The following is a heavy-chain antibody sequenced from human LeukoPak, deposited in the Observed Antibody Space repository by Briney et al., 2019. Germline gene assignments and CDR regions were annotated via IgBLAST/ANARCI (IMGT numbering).Heavy chain of an antibody. V-gene: IGHV4-34*01. Sequence: SETLSLTCAVYGGSFSGYYWSWIRQPPGKGLEWIGEINHSGSTNYNPSLKSRVTISVDMSKHQFSLNVTSVTAADTAVYYCATNTGTVFDYWGQGALVTVSS. J-gene: IGHJ4*02. CDR1: GGSFSGYY. CDR3: ATNTGTVFDY. CDR2: INHSGST. D-gene: IGHD7-27*01.